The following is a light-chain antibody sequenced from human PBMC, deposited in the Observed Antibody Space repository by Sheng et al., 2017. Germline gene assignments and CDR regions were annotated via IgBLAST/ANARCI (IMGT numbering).Light chain of an antibody. CDR3: AACDDNVYWV. J-gene: IGLJ3*02. Sequence: QSVLTQPPSASGTPGQTVTISCSGSSSNIGTTPKLLIYNNNERPSGVPDRFSGSKSGTSASLAISGLRSEDEADYYCAACDDNVYWVFGGGTETDRP. CDR2: NNN. CDR1: SSNIG. V-gene: IGLV1-47*01.